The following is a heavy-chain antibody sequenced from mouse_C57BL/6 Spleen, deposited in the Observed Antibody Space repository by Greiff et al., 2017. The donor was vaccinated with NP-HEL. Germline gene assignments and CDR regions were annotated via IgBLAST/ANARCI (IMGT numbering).Heavy chain of an antibody. Sequence: DVKLVESGGGLVKPGGSLKLSCAASGFTFSDYGMHWVRQAPEKGLEWVAYISSGSSTIYYADTVKGRFTISRDNAKNTLCLQMTSLRSEETAMYYCARKRPGAMDYWGQGTSVTVSS. CDR3: ARKRPGAMDY. CDR2: ISSGSSTI. CDR1: GFTFSDYG. V-gene: IGHV5-17*01. J-gene: IGHJ4*01.